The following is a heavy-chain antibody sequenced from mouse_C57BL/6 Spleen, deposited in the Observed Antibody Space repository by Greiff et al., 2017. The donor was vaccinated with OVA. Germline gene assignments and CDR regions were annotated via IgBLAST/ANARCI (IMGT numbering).Heavy chain of an antibody. V-gene: IGHV1-81*01. CDR2: IYPRSGNT. J-gene: IGHJ1*03. D-gene: IGHD2-5*01. CDR1: GYTFTSYG. Sequence: QVQLKESGAELARPGASVKLSCKASGYTFTSYGISWVKQRTGQGLEWIGEIYPRSGNTYYNEKFKGKATLTAEQSSSTAYMELRRLTSEDSAVYFCARRGHYSNYGDCDVWGTGTTVTVSS. CDR3: ARRGHYSNYGDCDV.